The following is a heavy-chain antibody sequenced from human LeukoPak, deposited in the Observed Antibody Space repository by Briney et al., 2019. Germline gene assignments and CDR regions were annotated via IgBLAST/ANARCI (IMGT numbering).Heavy chain of an antibody. CDR1: GDSVSSNTAA. D-gene: IGHD3-3*02. V-gene: IGHV6-1*01. J-gene: IGHJ4*02. CDR3: ARSISSGGFRLDY. CDR2: TYYRSKWYN. Sequence: SQTLSLTCAISGDSVSSNTAAWNWIRQSPSRGLEWLGRTYYRSKWYNDYAVSVKSRTTINPDTSKNQFSLQLYSVTPEDTAVYYCARSISSGGFRLDYWGQGTLVTVSS.